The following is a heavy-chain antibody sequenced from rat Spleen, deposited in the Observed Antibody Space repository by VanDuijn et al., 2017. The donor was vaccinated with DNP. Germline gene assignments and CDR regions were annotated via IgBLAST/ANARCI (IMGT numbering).Heavy chain of an antibody. CDR3: AKDRYKGAMDA. J-gene: IGHJ4*01. V-gene: IGHV5-31*01. Sequence: EVQLVESGGGLVQPGRSLKLSCAASGFTFNNYWMTWIRQVPGKGLEWVASITSSGGSTYYRDSGKGRFTISRDNAKSTLYLQMDSLRSEDTATYYCAKDRYKGAMDAWGQGTSVTVSS. CDR2: ITSSGGST. CDR1: GFTFNNYW. D-gene: IGHD1-5*01.